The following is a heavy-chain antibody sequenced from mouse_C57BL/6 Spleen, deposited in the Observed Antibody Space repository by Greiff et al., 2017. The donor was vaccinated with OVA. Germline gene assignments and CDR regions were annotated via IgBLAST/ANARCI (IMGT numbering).Heavy chain of an antibody. Sequence: DVQLVESGGGLVKPGGSLKLSCAASGFTFSSYAMSWVRQTPEKRLEWVATISDGGSYTYYPDNVKGRFTISRDNAKNNLYLQMSHLKAEDTAMYYCARADYYGSSYAMDYWGQGTSVTVSS. CDR3: ARADYYGSSYAMDY. CDR2: ISDGGSYT. V-gene: IGHV5-4*01. CDR1: GFTFSSYA. D-gene: IGHD1-1*01. J-gene: IGHJ4*01.